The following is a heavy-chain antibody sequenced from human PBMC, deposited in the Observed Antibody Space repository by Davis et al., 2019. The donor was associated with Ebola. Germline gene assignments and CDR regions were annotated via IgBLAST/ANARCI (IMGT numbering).Heavy chain of an antibody. CDR1: GVSISTHY. J-gene: IGHJ4*02. D-gene: IGHD3-16*01. CDR3: AERGGSV. CDR2: IYYTGSA. V-gene: IGHV4-59*11. Sequence: PSETLSLTCTVSGVSISTHYWSWIRQPPGKRLEWFGSIYYTGSAYYNSSLNSRVTISVDTSKNQFSLKLRSVTAADTAMYYCAERGGSVWGQGTLVTVSS.